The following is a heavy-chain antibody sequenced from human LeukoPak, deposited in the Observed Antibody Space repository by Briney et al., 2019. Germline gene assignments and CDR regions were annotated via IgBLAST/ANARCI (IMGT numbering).Heavy chain of an antibody. J-gene: IGHJ5*02. CDR1: GGSFSGYY. Sequence: SETLSLTCAVYGGSFSGYYWSWIRQPPGKGLEWIGEINHSGSTNYNPSLKSRVTMSVDTSKNQFSLKLSSVTAADTAVYYCASAPGRRGSGSYYNRWIAPGAQGTLVTASS. D-gene: IGHD3-10*01. V-gene: IGHV4-34*01. CDR2: INHSGST. CDR3: ASAPGRRGSGSYYNRWIAP.